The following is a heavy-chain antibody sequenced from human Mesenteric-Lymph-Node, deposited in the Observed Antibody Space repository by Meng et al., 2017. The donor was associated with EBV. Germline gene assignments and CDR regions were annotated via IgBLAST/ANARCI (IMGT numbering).Heavy chain of an antibody. V-gene: IGHV2-5*02. D-gene: IGHD5-24*01. Sequence: QTTCKESCPPPIKPTHTLTMTCTFSGCSLNPSGVGMGWIRQPPGKALEWLALIYWDDEKRYSPSLKSRLTITKTTSKNQLVLTMTDMDPVDTATYYCAHRLDGYNYIDYWGQGTLVTVSS. CDR1: GCSLNPSGVG. CDR3: AHRLDGYNYIDY. J-gene: IGHJ4*02. CDR2: IYWDDEK.